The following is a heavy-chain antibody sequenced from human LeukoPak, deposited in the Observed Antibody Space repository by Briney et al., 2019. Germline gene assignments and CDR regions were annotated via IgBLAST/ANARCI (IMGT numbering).Heavy chain of an antibody. CDR3: ARRVHCSGGSCYLDY. V-gene: IGHV4-59*08. Sequence: SETLSLTCTVSGGSISSFYWSWIRQTPGKGLEWIGHIYFTGSSDLNPTLKSRFSISIDTSKNQFSLNLNSVTAADTAVYYCARRVHCSGGSCYLDYWGQGTLVTVSS. D-gene: IGHD2-15*01. J-gene: IGHJ4*02. CDR1: GGSISSFY. CDR2: IYFTGSS.